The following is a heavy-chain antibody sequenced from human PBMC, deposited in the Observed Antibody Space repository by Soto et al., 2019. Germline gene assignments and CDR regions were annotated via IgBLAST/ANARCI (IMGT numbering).Heavy chain of an antibody. CDR3: ARAVYCSSTSCYGWFDP. V-gene: IGHV1-18*01. Sequence: QVQLVQSGAEVKKPGASVKVSCKASGYTFTSYGISWVRQAPGQGLEWMGWISAYNGNTNYAQKLRGRVTMTTDTSPSTAYMELRSLRSDDTAVYYRARAVYCSSTSCYGWFDPWGQGTLVTVSS. J-gene: IGHJ5*02. CDR2: ISAYNGNT. CDR1: GYTFTSYG. D-gene: IGHD2-2*01.